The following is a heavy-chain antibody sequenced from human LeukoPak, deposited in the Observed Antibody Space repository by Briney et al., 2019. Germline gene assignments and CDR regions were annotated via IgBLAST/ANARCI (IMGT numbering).Heavy chain of an antibody. J-gene: IGHJ1*01. CDR1: GFTFSSYG. D-gene: IGHD6-13*01. V-gene: IGHV3-30*02. CDR2: IRYDGSNK. CDR3: AKERIAAAGEYFQH. Sequence: PGGSLRLSCAASGFTFSSYGMHWVRQAPGKGLEWVAFIRYDGSNKYYADSVKGRFTISRDNSKNTLYLQMNSLRAEDTAVYYCAKERIAAAGEYFQHWGQGTLVTVSS.